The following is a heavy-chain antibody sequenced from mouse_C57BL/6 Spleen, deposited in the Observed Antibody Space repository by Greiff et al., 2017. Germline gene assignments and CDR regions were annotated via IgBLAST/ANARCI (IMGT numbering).Heavy chain of an antibody. J-gene: IGHJ4*01. V-gene: IGHV1-50*01. Sequence: VQLQQPGAELVKPGASVKLSCTASGYTFTSYWMQWVNQRPGQGLEWIGEIDPSDSYTNYNQKFKGKATLTVDTSSSTAYMQLSSLTSEDSAVYYCARSGDYDFYAMDYWGQGTSVTVSS. CDR3: ARSGDYDFYAMDY. D-gene: IGHD2-13*01. CDR2: IDPSDSYT. CDR1: GYTFTSYW.